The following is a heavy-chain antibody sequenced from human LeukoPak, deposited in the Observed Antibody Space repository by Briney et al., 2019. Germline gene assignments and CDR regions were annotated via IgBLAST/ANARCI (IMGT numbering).Heavy chain of an antibody. CDR1: GLTFKNFW. J-gene: IGHJ4*02. Sequence: GGSLRLSCAVSGLTFKNFWMSWVRRAPGEGLEWVANIKQDGVGKYYVDSVRGRFTISRDNAKNSLYLQMDSLRAEDTAVYYCALWGGGGFDYWGQGTLVTVSP. CDR3: ALWGGGGFDY. D-gene: IGHD3-16*01. CDR2: IKQDGVGK. V-gene: IGHV3-7*01.